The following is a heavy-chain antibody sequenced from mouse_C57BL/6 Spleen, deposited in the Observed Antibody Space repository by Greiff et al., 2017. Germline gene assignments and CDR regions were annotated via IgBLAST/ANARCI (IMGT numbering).Heavy chain of an antibody. Sequence: QVQLQQSGAELVKPGASVKMSCKASGYTFTSYWITWVKQRPGQGLEWIGDIYPGSGSTNYNEKFKSKATLTVDTSSSTAYMQLSSLTSEDSAVYYCARWGLRRDYAMDYWGQGTSVTVSS. CDR3: ARWGLRRDYAMDY. J-gene: IGHJ4*01. V-gene: IGHV1-55*01. D-gene: IGHD2-4*01. CDR1: GYTFTSYW. CDR2: IYPGSGST.